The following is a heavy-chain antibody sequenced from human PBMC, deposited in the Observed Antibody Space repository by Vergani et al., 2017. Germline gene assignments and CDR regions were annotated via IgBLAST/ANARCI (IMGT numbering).Heavy chain of an antibody. CDR2: IKQDGSEK. Sequence: VQLQQWGAGLLKPSQTLSLTCAVYGGSFSGYYWSWIRQPPGKGLEWVANIKQDGSEKYYVDSVKGRFTISRDNAKNSLYLQMNSLRAEDTAVYYCAREPYYYGSGSYFDYWGQGTLVTVSS. V-gene: IGHV3-7*01. CDR3: AREPYYYGSGSYFDY. J-gene: IGHJ4*02. CDR1: GGSFSGYY. D-gene: IGHD3-10*01.